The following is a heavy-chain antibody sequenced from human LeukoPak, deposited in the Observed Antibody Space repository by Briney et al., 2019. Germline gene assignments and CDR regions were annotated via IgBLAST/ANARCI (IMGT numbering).Heavy chain of an antibody. D-gene: IGHD2-15*01. V-gene: IGHV4-34*01. CDR1: GGSFSGYY. J-gene: IGHJ3*02. CDR2: INHSGST. CDR3: ARFQWSRDAFDI. Sequence: PETLSLTCAVYGGSFSGYYWSWIRQPPGKGLEWIGEINHSGSTNYNPSLKSRVTISVDTSKNQFSLQLNSVTPEDTAVYYCARFQWSRDAFDIWGQGTMVTVSS.